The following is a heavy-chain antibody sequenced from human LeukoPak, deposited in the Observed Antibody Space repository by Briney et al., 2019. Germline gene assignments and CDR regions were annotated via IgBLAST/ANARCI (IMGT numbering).Heavy chain of an antibody. CDR2: IFYSGST. J-gene: IGHJ4*02. V-gene: IGHV4-39*01. CDR3: ARLGYCSSTSCYFYY. Sequence: SETLSLTCTVSGGSISSGGYYWSWIRQPPGKGLEWIGSIFYSGSTYYNPSLKSRVTISVDTSKHQFSLKLSSVTAADTAVYYCARLGYCSSTSCYFYYWGRGTLVTVSS. CDR1: GGSISSGGYY. D-gene: IGHD2-2*01.